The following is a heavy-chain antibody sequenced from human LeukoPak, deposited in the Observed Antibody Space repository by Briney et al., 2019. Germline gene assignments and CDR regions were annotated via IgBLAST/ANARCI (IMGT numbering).Heavy chain of an antibody. D-gene: IGHD7-27*01. Sequence: KTSETLSLTCTVSGGSISSGYWSWIRQSPGKGLEWIGYIYYSGTTSYNPSLKSRVTISLDTSKNQFSLKLSSVTAADTAVYYCARGANWGSPDYWGQGTLVTVSS. V-gene: IGHV4-59*01. CDR2: IYYSGTT. CDR3: ARGANWGSPDY. CDR1: GGSISSGY. J-gene: IGHJ4*02.